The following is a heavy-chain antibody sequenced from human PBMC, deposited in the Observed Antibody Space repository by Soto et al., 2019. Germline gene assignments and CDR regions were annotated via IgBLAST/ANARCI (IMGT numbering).Heavy chain of an antibody. J-gene: IGHJ4*02. CDR2: IWYDGSNK. D-gene: IGHD4-17*01. CDR3: ARGQTTVTLMYFDY. Sequence: GGSLRLSCAASGFPFSSYGMHWVRQAPGKGLEWVAVIWYDGSNKYYADSVKGRFTISRDNSKNTLYLQMNSLRAEDTAVYYCARGQTTVTLMYFDYWGQGTLVTVSS. CDR1: GFPFSSYG. V-gene: IGHV3-33*01.